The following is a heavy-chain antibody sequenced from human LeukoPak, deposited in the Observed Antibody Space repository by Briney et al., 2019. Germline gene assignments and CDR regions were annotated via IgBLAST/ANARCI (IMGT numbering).Heavy chain of an antibody. Sequence: ASVKVSCKASGYTFTSCYMHWVRQAPGQGLEWMGVINPSGGSTSYAQKFQGRVTMTRDTSTSTVYMELSSLRSEDTAVYYCARDEGLRHWYFDLWGRGTLVTVSS. V-gene: IGHV1-46*01. J-gene: IGHJ2*01. CDR3: ARDEGLRHWYFDL. D-gene: IGHD4-17*01. CDR1: GYTFTSCY. CDR2: INPSGGST.